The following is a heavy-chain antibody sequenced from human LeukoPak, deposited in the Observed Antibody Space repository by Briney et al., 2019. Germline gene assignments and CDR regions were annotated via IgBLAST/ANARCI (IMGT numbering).Heavy chain of an antibody. V-gene: IGHV3-7*01. J-gene: IGHJ4*02. CDR2: INQGGSEK. CDR3: ARDVTALDS. Sequence: GGSLRLSCAASGFTFSSYWMSWVRQAPEKGLEWVANINQGGSEKYYVDSVRGRFTISRDNAKNSLYLQMNSLRADDTAVYYCARDVTALDSWGQGTLVTVSS. CDR1: GFTFSSYW. D-gene: IGHD2-2*01.